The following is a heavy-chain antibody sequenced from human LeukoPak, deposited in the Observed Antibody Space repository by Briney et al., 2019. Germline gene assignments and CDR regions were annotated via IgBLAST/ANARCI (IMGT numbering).Heavy chain of an antibody. CDR1: GFTFSNAW. CDR2: ISSGSSYI. V-gene: IGHV3-21*01. CDR3: ARDGITGTPPVY. D-gene: IGHD1-20*01. Sequence: GGSLRLSCAASGFTFSNAWMSWVRQAPGKGLEWVSSISSGSSYIYYADSVKGRFTISRDNAKNSLYLQMNSLRVEDTAVYYCARDGITGTPPVYWGQGTLVTVSS. J-gene: IGHJ4*02.